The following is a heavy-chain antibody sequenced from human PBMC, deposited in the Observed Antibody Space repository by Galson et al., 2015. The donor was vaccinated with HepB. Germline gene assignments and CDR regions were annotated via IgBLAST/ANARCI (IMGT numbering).Heavy chain of an antibody. CDR2: IIPFYGTT. CDR3: ARGPTTVSIPFRYFDL. CDR1: GHTFTTYS. V-gene: IGHV1-69*13. Sequence: SVKVSCKASGHTFTTYSISWVRHAPGQGLEWMGGIIPFYGTTNYAQNFRGRVTITADESMSTAYIELSSLRSEDTAVYYCARGPTTVSIPFRYFDLWGRGTLVTVSS. D-gene: IGHD4-17*01. J-gene: IGHJ2*01.